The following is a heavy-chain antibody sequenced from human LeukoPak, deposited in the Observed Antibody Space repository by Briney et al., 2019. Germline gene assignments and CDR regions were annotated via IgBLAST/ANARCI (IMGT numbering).Heavy chain of an antibody. CDR1: GGSISSYY. CDR3: ARDARGYRRPLDN. J-gene: IGHJ4*02. CDR2: IYYSGST. Sequence: SETLSLTCTVSGGSISSYYWSRIRQPPGKGLEWIGYIYYSGSTNYNPSLKSRVTISVDTSKNQFSLKLSSVTAADTAVYYCARDARGYRRPLDNWGQGTLVTVSS. D-gene: IGHD5-18*01. V-gene: IGHV4-59*01.